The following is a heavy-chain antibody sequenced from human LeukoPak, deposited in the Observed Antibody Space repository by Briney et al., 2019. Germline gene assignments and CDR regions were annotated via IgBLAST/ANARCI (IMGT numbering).Heavy chain of an antibody. J-gene: IGHJ4*02. CDR3: ARVELPLGVFDY. CDR1: GFIFNNYG. CDR2: ISNDGGGT. V-gene: IGHV3-23*01. Sequence: PGGSLRLSCAASGFIFNNYGLIWVRQAPGKGLEWVSAISNDGGGTQYADFVEGRFTISRDNSKNTLFLQMSSLRSEDTAVYYCARVELPLGVFDYWGQGTLVTVSS. D-gene: IGHD1-26*01.